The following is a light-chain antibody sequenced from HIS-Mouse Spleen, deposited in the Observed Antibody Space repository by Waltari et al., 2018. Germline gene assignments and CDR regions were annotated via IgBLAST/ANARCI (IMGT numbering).Light chain of an antibody. V-gene: IGKV2-28*01. Sequence: DIVMTQSPLSLPVTPGEPASISCRSSQSLLHSNGYNYLDWYLQKPGQSPQLLIYLGSNRASGVPDRFSGSGSGTEFTLTISSLQPEDFATYYCQQLNSYPPTFGQGTKVEIK. CDR1: QSLLHSNGYNY. J-gene: IGKJ1*01. CDR3: QQLNSYPPT. CDR2: LGS.